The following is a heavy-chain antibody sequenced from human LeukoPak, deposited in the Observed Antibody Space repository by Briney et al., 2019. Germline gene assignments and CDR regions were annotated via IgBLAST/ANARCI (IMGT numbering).Heavy chain of an antibody. CDR1: GFTFSSYE. Sequence: GGSLRLSCAASGFTFSSYEMNWVRQAPGKGLEWVSYISSSGSTIYYADSVKGRFTISRDNAKNSMYLQMNSLRAEDTAVYYCAELGITMIGGVWGKGTTVTISS. CDR3: AELGITMIGGV. D-gene: IGHD3-10*02. CDR2: ISSSGSTI. J-gene: IGHJ6*04. V-gene: IGHV3-48*03.